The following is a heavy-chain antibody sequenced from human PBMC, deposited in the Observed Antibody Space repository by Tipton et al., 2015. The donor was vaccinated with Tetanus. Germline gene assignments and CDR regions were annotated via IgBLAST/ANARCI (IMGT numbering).Heavy chain of an antibody. CDR2: IKSDGSTT. V-gene: IGHV3-74*01. Sequence: SLRLSCAASGFTLRSYWMHWVRQAPGKGLVWVSRIKSDGSTTSYADSVKGRFTISRDNAKNTLYLQMNSLRAEDTAVYYCARVGYCSSGICYSPDYYYGMDVWGQGATVTVSS. CDR3: ARVGYCSSGICYSPDYYYGMDV. J-gene: IGHJ6*02. D-gene: IGHD2-15*01. CDR1: GFTLRSYW.